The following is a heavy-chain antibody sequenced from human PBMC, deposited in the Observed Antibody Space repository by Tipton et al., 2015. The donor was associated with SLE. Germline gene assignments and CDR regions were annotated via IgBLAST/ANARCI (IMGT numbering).Heavy chain of an antibody. Sequence: TLSLTCTVSGGSISSSSYYWGWIRQPPGKGLEWIGSIYFGGSTYYNASLKSRVTISVDTSKNQFSPKLSSVTAAYTAEYYCASSNGYSSSWYGPYNWFDPWGQGTLVTVSS. V-gene: IGHV4-39*07. D-gene: IGHD6-13*01. CDR3: ASSNGYSSSWYGPYNWFDP. J-gene: IGHJ5*02. CDR1: GGSISSSSYY. CDR2: IYFGGST.